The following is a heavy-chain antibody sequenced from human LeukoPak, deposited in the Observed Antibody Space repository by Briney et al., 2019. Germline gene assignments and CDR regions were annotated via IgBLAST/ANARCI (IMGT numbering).Heavy chain of an antibody. CDR1: GYTLTELS. J-gene: IGHJ4*02. D-gene: IGHD3-10*01. CDR2: FDPEDGET. V-gene: IGHV1-24*01. Sequence: PPASVKVSCKVSGYTLTELSMHWVRQAPGKGLEWMGRFDPEDGETIYAQKFQGRVTMTADKSTDTAYMELSSMRSEDTAVYYCATEGKMVRGVYTDYWGQGTLVTVSS. CDR3: ATEGKMVRGVYTDY.